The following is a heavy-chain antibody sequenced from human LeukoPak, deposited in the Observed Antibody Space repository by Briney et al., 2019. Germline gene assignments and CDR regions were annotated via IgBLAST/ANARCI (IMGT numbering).Heavy chain of an antibody. J-gene: IGHJ4*02. V-gene: IGHV3-30*18. CDR1: GFTFSSYG. Sequence: GGSLRLSCAASGFTFSSYGMHWVRQAPGKGLEWVAVISYDGSNKYYADSVKGRFTISRDNPKNTLYLQMNSLRAEDTAVYYCAKDPSVVVINYFDYWGQGTLVTVSS. CDR3: AKDPSVVVINYFDY. D-gene: IGHD3-22*01. CDR2: ISYDGSNK.